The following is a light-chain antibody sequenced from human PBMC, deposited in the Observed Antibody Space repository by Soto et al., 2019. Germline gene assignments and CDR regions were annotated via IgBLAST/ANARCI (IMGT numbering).Light chain of an antibody. CDR2: EVS. Sequence: QSALTQPASVSGSPGQSITISCTGISSDVGGYYRVSWYQHHPGKAPRLMIYEVSKRPSGVPDRFSGSKSGNTASLTVSGLQAEDEADYYCSSYAGSNNLVFGGGTKLTVL. J-gene: IGLJ2*01. CDR3: SSYAGSNNLV. CDR1: SSDVGGYYR. V-gene: IGLV2-8*01.